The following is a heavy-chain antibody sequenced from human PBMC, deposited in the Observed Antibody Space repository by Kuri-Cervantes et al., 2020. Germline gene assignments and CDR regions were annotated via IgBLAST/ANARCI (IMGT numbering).Heavy chain of an antibody. CDR2: IYYSGST. Sequence: SETLSLTCTVSGGSVSSGSYYWSWIRQPPGKGLEWIGYIYYSGSTNYNPSLKSRVTISVDTSKNQFSLKLSSVTAADTAVYYCARDSDGDYGKYYYYYGMDVWGQGTTVTVSS. J-gene: IGHJ6*02. CDR3: ARDSDGDYGKYYYYYGMDV. CDR1: GGSVSSGSYY. V-gene: IGHV4-61*01. D-gene: IGHD4-17*01.